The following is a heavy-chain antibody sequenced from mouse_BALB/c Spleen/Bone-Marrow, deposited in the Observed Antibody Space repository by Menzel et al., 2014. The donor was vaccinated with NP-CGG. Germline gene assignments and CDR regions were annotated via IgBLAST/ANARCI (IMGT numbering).Heavy chain of an antibody. CDR3: ARSLLRLQNAMDY. J-gene: IGHJ4*01. Sequence: VQLQQSGAGLVRPRTSVKVSCKASGYAFTNYLIEWVKQRPGQGLEWIGVINPGSGGTNYNEKFKGKATLTADKSSSTAYMQLSSLTSDDSAVYFCARSLLRLQNAMDYWGQGTSVTVSS. V-gene: IGHV1-54*01. CDR1: GYAFTNYL. D-gene: IGHD1-2*01. CDR2: INPGSGGT.